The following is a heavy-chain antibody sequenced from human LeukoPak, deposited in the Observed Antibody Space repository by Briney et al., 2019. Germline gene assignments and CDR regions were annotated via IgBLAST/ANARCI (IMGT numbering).Heavy chain of an antibody. V-gene: IGHV4-59*01. Sequence: KPSETLSLTCTVSGGSISSYYWSWIRQPPGKGLEWIGYIYYSGSTNYNPSLKSRVTISVDTSKNQFSLKLSSVTAADTAVYYCARLYGSGSYLFGDEWFDPWGQGTLVTVSS. J-gene: IGHJ5*02. CDR3: ARLYGSGSYLFGDEWFDP. CDR1: GGSISSYY. CDR2: IYYSGST. D-gene: IGHD3-10*01.